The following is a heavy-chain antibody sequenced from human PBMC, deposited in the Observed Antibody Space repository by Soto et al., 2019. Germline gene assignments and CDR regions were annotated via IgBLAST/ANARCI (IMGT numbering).Heavy chain of an antibody. D-gene: IGHD2-21*02. CDR3: ERVAVTAHSDN. CDR2: ISYDGSIK. CDR1: GFTFSSYA. Sequence: QVQLVESGGGVVQPGRSLRLSCAASGFTFSSYAMHWVRQAPGKGLEWVTAISYDGSIKYYADSVRGRFTVSRDNSKNTLYLQMNSLRAEDSAVYYCERVAVTAHSDNWGQGTLVIVSS. V-gene: IGHV3-30-3*01. J-gene: IGHJ4*01.